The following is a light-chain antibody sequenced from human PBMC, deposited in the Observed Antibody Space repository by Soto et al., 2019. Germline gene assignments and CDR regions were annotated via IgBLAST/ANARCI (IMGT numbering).Light chain of an antibody. J-gene: IGKJ1*01. CDR3: HQYSSSPST. Sequence: VVPQSXGNLSFSRPDXXXXXSXASQSVTSSYLAWYQRRXGQAPRLLIYGASXRANGIPDRLSGSGSGTDFTLTISRLEPEDFAVYYCHQYSSSPSTFGQGTKVDIK. V-gene: IGKV3-20*01. CDR2: GAS. CDR1: QSVTSSY.